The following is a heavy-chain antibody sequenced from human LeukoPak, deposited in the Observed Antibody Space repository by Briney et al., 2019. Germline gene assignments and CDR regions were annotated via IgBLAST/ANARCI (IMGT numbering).Heavy chain of an antibody. CDR2: IYYSGIT. CDR3: ARYFDFWSGYPSFDY. V-gene: IGHV4-30-4*08. J-gene: IGHJ4*02. CDR1: GGSISSGDYY. Sequence: SETLSLTCTVSGGSISSGDYYWSWIRQPPGKGLEWIGYIYYSGITHYNPSLKSRVAISVDTSKNQFSLKLSSVTAADTAVYYCARYFDFWSGYPSFDYWGQGALVTVSS. D-gene: IGHD3-3*01.